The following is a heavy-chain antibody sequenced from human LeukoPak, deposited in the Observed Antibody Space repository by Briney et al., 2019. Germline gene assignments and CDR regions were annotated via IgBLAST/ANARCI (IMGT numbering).Heavy chain of an antibody. CDR1: GFTFDDYA. CDR3: AKGDDYGDYGFWFDP. V-gene: IGHV3-9*01. Sequence: GGSLRLSCAASGFTFDDYAMHWVRQAPGKGLEWVSGISWNSGSIGYADSVKGRFTISRDNAKNSLYLQMNSPRAEDTALYYCAKGDDYGDYGFWFDPWGQGTLVTVSS. CDR2: ISWNSGSI. J-gene: IGHJ5*02. D-gene: IGHD4-17*01.